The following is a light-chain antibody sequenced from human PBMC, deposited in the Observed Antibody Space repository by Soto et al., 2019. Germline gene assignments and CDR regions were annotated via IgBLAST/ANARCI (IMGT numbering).Light chain of an antibody. CDR1: RDISNY. V-gene: IGKV1-33*01. CDR2: DAS. J-gene: IGKJ4*01. CDR3: QQYEDLPLT. Sequence: DIQMTQSPSSLSASVGDRVTITCQASRDISNYLNWYQQKPGKVPKLLIFDASNVETGVPSRFSGSGSGTDFTFTISSLQPEDIGTYYCQQYEDLPLTFGGGTRVEIK.